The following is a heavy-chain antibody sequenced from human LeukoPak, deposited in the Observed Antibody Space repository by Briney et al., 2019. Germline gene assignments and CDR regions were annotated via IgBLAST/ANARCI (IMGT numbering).Heavy chain of an antibody. CDR3: ARGPRFDY. Sequence: SETLSLTCAVYGGSFSGYYWSWIRQPPGKGLEWIGETNHSGSTNYNPSLKSRVTISVDTAKNQFPLKLSSVTAADTAVYYCARGPRFDYWGQGTLVTVSS. CDR2: TNHSGST. V-gene: IGHV4-34*01. J-gene: IGHJ4*02. CDR1: GGSFSGYY.